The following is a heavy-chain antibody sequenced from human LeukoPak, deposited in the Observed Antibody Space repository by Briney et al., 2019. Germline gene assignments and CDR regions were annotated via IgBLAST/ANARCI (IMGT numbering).Heavy chain of an antibody. J-gene: IGHJ4*02. D-gene: IGHD6-6*01. Sequence: GGSLRLSCAASGFTFSSYWMSWVRQAPGKGLEWVANIRQDGSEKYYVDSVKGRFTISRDNAKNSLYLQMNSLRAEVTAVYYCASSLLVDDYWGQGTLVTVSS. V-gene: IGHV3-7*01. CDR3: ASSLLVDDY. CDR2: IRQDGSEK. CDR1: GFTFSSYW.